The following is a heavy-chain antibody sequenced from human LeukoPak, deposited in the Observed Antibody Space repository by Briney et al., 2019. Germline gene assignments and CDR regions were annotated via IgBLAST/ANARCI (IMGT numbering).Heavy chain of an antibody. J-gene: IGHJ4*02. D-gene: IGHD3-10*01. CDR1: GFAFRSYG. CDR3: ARHDGSGYYYPLDQ. CDR2: VSSSGGIT. Sequence: GGSLRLSCAASGFAFRSYGLSWVRQAPGKGLEWVSSVSSSGGITWNADSVKGLITISRDFSKNTLFLLMNSLRAEDTAIYYCARHDGSGYYYPLDQWGQGTLVTVSS. V-gene: IGHV3-23*01.